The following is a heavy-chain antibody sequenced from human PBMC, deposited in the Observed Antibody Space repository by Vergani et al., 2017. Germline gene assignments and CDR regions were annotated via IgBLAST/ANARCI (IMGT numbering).Heavy chain of an antibody. J-gene: IGHJ4*02. V-gene: IGHV3-30-3*01. CDR2: ISYDGSNK. CDR1: GFTFSSYA. Sequence: VQLVESGGGLVQPGGSLRLSCAASGFTFSSYAMHWVRQAPGKGLEWVAVISYDGSNKYYADSVKGRFTISRDNSKNTLYRQMNSLRAEDTAVYYCARDLGTFDYWGQGTLVTVSS. CDR3: ARDLGTFDY. D-gene: IGHD1-1*01.